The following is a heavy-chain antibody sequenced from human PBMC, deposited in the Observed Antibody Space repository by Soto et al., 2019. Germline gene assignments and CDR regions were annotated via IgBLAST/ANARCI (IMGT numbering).Heavy chain of an antibody. V-gene: IGHV3-23*01. CDR1: GFTFSSYA. Sequence: GWSLRLSCAASGFTFSSYAMSWVRQAPGKGLEWVSAISGSGVSTYYADSVKGRFTISRDNSKNTLYLQMNSLRAEDTAVYYCAKSPGFFYYDSSGYYNYYYWGQGTLVTVYS. CDR2: ISGSGVST. D-gene: IGHD3-22*01. J-gene: IGHJ4*02. CDR3: AKSPGFFYYDSSGYYNYYY.